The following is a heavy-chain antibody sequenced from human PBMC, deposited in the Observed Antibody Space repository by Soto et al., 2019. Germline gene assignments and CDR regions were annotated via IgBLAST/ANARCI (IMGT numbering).Heavy chain of an antibody. D-gene: IGHD6-25*01. CDR1: GGSITSSSHF. CDR3: AGQTFTIAAASYGRSNWFDP. Sequence: SETLSLTCSASGGSITSSSHFWGWVRQPPGKGLEWIGTIYFTGNTYYTPSLKSRLTMSIDTSKNEFSLRLNSVTAADTALYYCAGQTFTIAAASYGRSNWFDPWGPGTLVTVSS. CDR2: IYFTGNT. J-gene: IGHJ5*02. V-gene: IGHV4-39*01.